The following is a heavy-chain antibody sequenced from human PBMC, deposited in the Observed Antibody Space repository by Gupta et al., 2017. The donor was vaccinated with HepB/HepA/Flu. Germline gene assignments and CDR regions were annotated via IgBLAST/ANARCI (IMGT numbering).Heavy chain of an antibody. CDR1: GGTFSSYA. CDR2: IIPILGIA. CDR3: AREGDQILEQDVDRGATIPNYFDD. J-gene: IGHJ4*02. Sequence: QVQLVQSGAEVKKPGSSVKVSCKASGGTFSSYAISWVRQAPGQGLEWMGRIIPILGIANYAQKFQGRVTMTADKSTSTAYMELSSLRAEDTAVYYCAREGDQILEQDVDRGATIPNYFDDWGQGTLVTVSS. V-gene: IGHV1-69*04. D-gene: IGHD5-12*01.